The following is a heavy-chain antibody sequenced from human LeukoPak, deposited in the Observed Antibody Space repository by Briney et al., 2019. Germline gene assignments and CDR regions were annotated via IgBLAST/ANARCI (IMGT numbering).Heavy chain of an antibody. V-gene: IGHV4-39*07. CDR1: GGSISSYY. D-gene: IGHD6-19*01. CDR2: IYYSGST. CDR3: ATDLRGWSGDF. Sequence: SETLSLTCTVSGGSISSYYWSWIRQPPGKGLEWIGTIYYSGSTYYNPSLKSRVTISVDTSKNQFSLKLSSVTAADTAVYYCATDLRGWSGDFWGQGTLVTVSS. J-gene: IGHJ4*02.